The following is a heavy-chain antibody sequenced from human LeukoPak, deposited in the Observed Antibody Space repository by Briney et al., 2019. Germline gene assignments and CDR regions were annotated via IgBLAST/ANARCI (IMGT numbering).Heavy chain of an antibody. V-gene: IGHV3-48*02. CDR3: ARVGEFDY. D-gene: IGHD3-10*01. J-gene: IGHJ4*02. CDR2: ISSSSTI. Sequence: GSLRLSCVASGFTFSSYSMNWVRQAPGKGLEWVSYISSSSTIYYGDSVKGRFTISRDNAKNSLYLQMNSLRDEDTAVYYCARVGEFDYWGQGTLVTVSS. CDR1: GFTFSSYS.